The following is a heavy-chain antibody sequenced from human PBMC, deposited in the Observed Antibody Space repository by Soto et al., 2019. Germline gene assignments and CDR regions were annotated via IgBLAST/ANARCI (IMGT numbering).Heavy chain of an antibody. D-gene: IGHD2-2*01. V-gene: IGHV3-9*01. J-gene: IGHJ4*02. Sequence: EVQLVESGGGLVQPGRSLRLSCAASGFTFDDYAMHWVRQAPGKGLEWVSGISWNSGSIGYADSVKGRFTISRDNAKNSLYLQMNSLRAEDTALYYCAKAGRPGVPDAIPYFDYWGQGTLVTVSS. CDR1: GFTFDDYA. CDR2: ISWNSGSI. CDR3: AKAGRPGVPDAIPYFDY.